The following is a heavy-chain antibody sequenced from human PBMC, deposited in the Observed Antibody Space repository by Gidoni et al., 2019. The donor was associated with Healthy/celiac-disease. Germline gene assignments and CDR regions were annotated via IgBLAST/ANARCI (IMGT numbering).Heavy chain of an antibody. D-gene: IGHD6-13*01. CDR2: SSGSGGST. CDR3: AKEGSSWFFDY. V-gene: IGHV3-23*01. Sequence: VQLLESGGGLVQPGGSLPLYSPASGFTFSSYAMSWVRQVPGKGGEWVSASSGSGGSTYYADSVKGRFTISRDNSKNTLYLQMNSLGAEDTAVYYCAKEGSSWFFDYWGQGTLVTVSS. J-gene: IGHJ4*02. CDR1: GFTFSSYA.